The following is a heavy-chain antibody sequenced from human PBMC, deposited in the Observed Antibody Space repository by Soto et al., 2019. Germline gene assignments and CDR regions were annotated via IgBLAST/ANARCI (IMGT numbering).Heavy chain of an antibody. CDR3: ARDRDILTGPMDV. CDR2: IWYDGSNK. CDR1: GFTFSSYG. J-gene: IGHJ6*02. V-gene: IGHV3-33*01. Sequence: PGGSLRLSCAASGFTFSSYGMHWVRQAPGKGLEWVAVIWYDGSNKYYADSVRGRFTISRDNSKNTLYLQMNSLRAEDTAVYYCARDRDILTGPMDVWGQGTTVTVSS. D-gene: IGHD3-9*01.